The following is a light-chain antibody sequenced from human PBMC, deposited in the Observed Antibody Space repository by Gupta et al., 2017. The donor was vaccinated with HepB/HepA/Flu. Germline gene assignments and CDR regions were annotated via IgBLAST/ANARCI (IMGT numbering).Light chain of an antibody. V-gene: IGLV3-19*01. CDR2: GKN. J-gene: IGLJ2*01. CDR1: SLRSYY. Sequence: SSELTQAPAVSVALGQTVRSTCQGYSLRSYYASWYQQKPGQAPVLVIYGKNNRPSGIPDRFSGSSSGNTASLTITGAQAEDEADYYCNSQDSSGNHLVVFGGGTKLTVL. CDR3: NSQDSSGNHLVV.